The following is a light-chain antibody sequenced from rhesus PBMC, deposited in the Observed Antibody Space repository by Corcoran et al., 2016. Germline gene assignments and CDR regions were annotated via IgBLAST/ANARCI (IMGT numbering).Light chain of an antibody. CDR2: KAS. V-gene: IGKV1-25*01. Sequence: DIQMTQSPSSLSASVGDRVTITCRASQDISNILAWYQQKPGKVPKLLIYKASTLQIGITSSFSGTGSGTEFTLTISSLQPEDFAAYYCLQHNSYPLTFGGGTKVESK. CDR3: LQHNSYPLT. CDR1: QDISNI. J-gene: IGKJ4*01.